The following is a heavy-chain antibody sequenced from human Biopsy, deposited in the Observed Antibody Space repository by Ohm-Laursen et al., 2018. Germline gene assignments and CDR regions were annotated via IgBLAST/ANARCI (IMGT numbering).Heavy chain of an antibody. CDR1: GFTFSNYA. Sequence: SLRLSCAAPGFTFSNYAMSWVRQAPGKGLEWVSGISGSGGRTYYAESMKGRFTISRDNSKKTVYLQMKSLRAEDTAVYYCAKEVFSAVGTSGLDPWGQGTLVTVSS. D-gene: IGHD3-10*01. V-gene: IGHV3-23*01. CDR3: AKEVFSAVGTSGLDP. CDR2: ISGSGGRT. J-gene: IGHJ5*02.